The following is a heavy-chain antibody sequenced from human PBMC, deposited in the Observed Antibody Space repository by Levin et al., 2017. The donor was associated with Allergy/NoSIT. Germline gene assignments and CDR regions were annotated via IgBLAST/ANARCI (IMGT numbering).Heavy chain of an antibody. Sequence: ASVKVSCKASGYTFTSYGISWVRQAPGQGLEWMGWISAYNGNTNYAQKLQGRVTMTTDTSTSTAYMELRSLRSDDTAVYYCARVADILTGSVDYFDYWGQGTLVTVSS. CDR1: GYTFTSYG. J-gene: IGHJ4*02. V-gene: IGHV1-18*01. D-gene: IGHD3-9*01. CDR2: ISAYNGNT. CDR3: ARVADILTGSVDYFDY.